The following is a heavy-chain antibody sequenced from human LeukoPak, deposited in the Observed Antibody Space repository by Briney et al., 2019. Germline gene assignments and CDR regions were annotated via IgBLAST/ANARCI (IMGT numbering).Heavy chain of an antibody. J-gene: IGHJ4*02. CDR3: ARDDQWLLIDY. Sequence: PGGSLRLSLATSGFTLISYSVRWVRQARGKGREWVSSISSSSSYIYYADSVKGRFTISRDNAKNSLYLQMNSLRAEDTAVYYCARDDQWLLIDYWGQGTLVTVSS. D-gene: IGHD6-19*01. V-gene: IGHV3-21*01. CDR1: GFTLISYS. CDR2: ISSSSSYI.